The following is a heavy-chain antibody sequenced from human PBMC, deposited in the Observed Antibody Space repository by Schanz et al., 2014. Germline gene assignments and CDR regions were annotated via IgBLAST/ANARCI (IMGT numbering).Heavy chain of an antibody. CDR3: ARGGGPEDVFDI. Sequence: QVHLVQSGAEVKKPGSSVTVSCKASGGTFSTYPINWLRQAPGQGLEWMGRIIPIHGIVNYAQRFQDRVRITTDKSKSTAYMELSSLRSDDTAVYYCARGGGPEDVFDIWGQGTLXTVSS. D-gene: IGHD2-15*01. CDR2: IIPIHGIV. CDR1: GGTFSTYP. V-gene: IGHV1-69*02. J-gene: IGHJ3*02.